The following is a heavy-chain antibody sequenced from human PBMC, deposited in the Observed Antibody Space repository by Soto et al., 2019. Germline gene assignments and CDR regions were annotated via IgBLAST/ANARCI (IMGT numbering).Heavy chain of an antibody. J-gene: IGHJ4*02. CDR2: MNPNSGNT. Sequence: ASVKVSCKASGYTFTSYDINWVRQATGQGLEWMGWMNPNSGNTGYAQKFQGRVTMTRNTSISTAYMELSSLRSEDTAVYYCARVNYDILTGSIIALDYWGQGAVVTVS. CDR1: GYTFTSYD. V-gene: IGHV1-8*01. D-gene: IGHD3-9*01. CDR3: ARVNYDILTGSIIALDY.